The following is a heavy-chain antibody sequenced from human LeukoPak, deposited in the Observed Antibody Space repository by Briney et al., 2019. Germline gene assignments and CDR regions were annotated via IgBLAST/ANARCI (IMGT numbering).Heavy chain of an antibody. CDR2: ISGSGGST. CDR3: AREGNRYCSGGSCYYFDY. J-gene: IGHJ4*02. Sequence: PGGSLRLSCVASGFTFSSYGMSWVRQAPGKGLEWVSAISGSGGSTYYADSVKGRFTISRDNSKNTLYLQMNSLRAEDTAVYYCAREGNRYCSGGSCYYFDYWGQGTLVTVSS. D-gene: IGHD2-15*01. CDR1: GFTFSSYG. V-gene: IGHV3-23*01.